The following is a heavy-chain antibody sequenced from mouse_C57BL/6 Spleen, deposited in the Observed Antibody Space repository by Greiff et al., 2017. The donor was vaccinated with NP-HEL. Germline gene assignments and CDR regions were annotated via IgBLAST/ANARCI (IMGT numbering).Heavy chain of an antibody. J-gene: IGHJ2*01. V-gene: IGHV1-59*01. CDR2: IDPSDSYT. D-gene: IGHD3-2*02. CDR1: GYTFTSYW. Sequence: QVQLKQPGAELVRPGTSVKLSCKASGYTFTSYWMHWVKQRPGQGLEWIGVIDPSDSYTNYNQKFKGKATLTVDTSSSTAYMQLSSLTAEDSAVYYCARLGGIRDYWGQGTTLTVSS. CDR3: ARLGGIRDY.